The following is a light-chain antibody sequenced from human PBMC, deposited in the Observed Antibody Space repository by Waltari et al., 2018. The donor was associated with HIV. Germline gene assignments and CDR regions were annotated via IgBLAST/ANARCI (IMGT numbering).Light chain of an antibody. J-gene: IGLJ3*02. CDR3: QSCDDNLEGV. V-gene: IGLV1-40*01. CDR1: SSNIGAGYD. CDR2: DDT. Sequence: QAVLTQPPSVSGAPGQRVTISCTGSSSNIGAGYDVHWYQQVPGTAPRLLIYDDTNRPSGVPDRFSGSNSGTSASLAITGLQAEDEADYYCQSCDDNLEGVFGGGTKLTVL.